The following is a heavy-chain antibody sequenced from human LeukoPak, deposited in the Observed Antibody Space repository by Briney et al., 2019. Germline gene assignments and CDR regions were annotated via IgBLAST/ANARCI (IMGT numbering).Heavy chain of an antibody. Sequence: GSLRLSCAASGFTFSSYWMSWVRVAPGKGLEWAANIKGDGSEKWYADSVKGRFTISRDNAQNSVHLQMNSLRAEDTAVYHCARDEYRSRWLHPWGQGTLVTVSS. D-gene: IGHD5-24*01. CDR2: IKGDGSEK. CDR1: GFTFSSYW. CDR3: ARDEYRSRWLHP. V-gene: IGHV3-7*01. J-gene: IGHJ5*02.